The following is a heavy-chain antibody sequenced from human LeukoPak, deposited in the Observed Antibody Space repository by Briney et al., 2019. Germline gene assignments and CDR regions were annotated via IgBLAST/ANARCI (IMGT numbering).Heavy chain of an antibody. J-gene: IGHJ4*02. Sequence: GGSLRLSCEGSGFTFRSHWMSWVRQAPGKGLEWVANIHQYGGEKYYVDSVRGRFSISRDNAKNSLYLEMNSLRAEDTAVYYCAKGFRGLRITMIVVVITPLDYWGQGTLVTVSS. CDR2: IHQYGGEK. CDR3: AKGFRGLRITMIVVVITPLDY. CDR1: GFTFRSHW. D-gene: IGHD3-22*01. V-gene: IGHV3-7*03.